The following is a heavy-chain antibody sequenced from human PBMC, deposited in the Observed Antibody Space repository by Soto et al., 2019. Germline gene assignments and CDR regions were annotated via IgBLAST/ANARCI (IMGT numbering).Heavy chain of an antibody. CDR3: ARVHGYGSGGSCYAYYYYYDGMDV. CDR1: GGTFSSYA. D-gene: IGHD2-15*01. J-gene: IGHJ6*02. V-gene: IGHV1-69*01. Sequence: QVQLVQSGAEVKKPGSSVKVSCKASGGTFSSYAISWVRQAPGQGLEWMGGIIPIFGTANYAQKFQGRVTITADESTSTDYMELSSLRAENTAVDYCARVHGYGSGGSCYAYYYYYDGMDVWGQGTTVTVSS. CDR2: IIPIFGTA.